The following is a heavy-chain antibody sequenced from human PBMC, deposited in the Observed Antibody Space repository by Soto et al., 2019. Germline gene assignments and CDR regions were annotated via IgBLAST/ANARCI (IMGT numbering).Heavy chain of an antibody. CDR2: IYYSGST. V-gene: IGHV4-31*03. CDR1: GGSISSGGYY. Sequence: SETLSLTCTVSGGSISSGGYYWSWIRQHPGKGLEWIGYIYYSGSTYYNPSLKSRVTISVDTSKNQFSLKLSSVTAADTAVYYCAKDRVWNLEWLLYAPIWGQGTLVTVSS. CDR3: AKDRVWNLEWLLYAPI. D-gene: IGHD3-3*01. J-gene: IGHJ4*02.